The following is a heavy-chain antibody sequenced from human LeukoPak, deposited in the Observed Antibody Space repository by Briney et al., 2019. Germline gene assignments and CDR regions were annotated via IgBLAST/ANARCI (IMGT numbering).Heavy chain of an antibody. Sequence: GGSLRLSCAASGFTFSTYSMNWVRQAPGKGLEWVSYITGSSSTIYYADSVKGRFTISRDNAKNSLYLQMNSLRAEDTAVYYCARFSIDEEIYYDSSGYDYWGQGTLVTVSS. CDR2: ITGSSSTI. CDR3: ARFSIDEEIYYDSSGYDY. D-gene: IGHD3-22*01. V-gene: IGHV3-48*01. J-gene: IGHJ4*02. CDR1: GFTFSTYS.